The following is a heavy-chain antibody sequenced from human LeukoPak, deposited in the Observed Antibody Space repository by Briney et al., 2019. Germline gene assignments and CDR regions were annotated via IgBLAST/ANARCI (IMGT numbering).Heavy chain of an antibody. Sequence: SETLSLICTVAGGSISRYDWSWIRQPPGKGLEWIGYIYYSGYTNYNPSLRSRVTISIDTSKNLISLRLRSMTPAQAAVRYCARDSSSSWYDCFDIWDQGTMVTVSS. CDR3: ARDSSSSWYDCFDI. J-gene: IGHJ3*02. CDR2: IYYSGYT. D-gene: IGHD6-13*01. V-gene: IGHV4-59*01. CDR1: GGSISRYD.